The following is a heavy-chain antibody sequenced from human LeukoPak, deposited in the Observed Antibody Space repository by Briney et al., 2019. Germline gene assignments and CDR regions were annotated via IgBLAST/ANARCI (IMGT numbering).Heavy chain of an antibody. Sequence: SETLSLTCTVSGGSISPYYWSWIRQSPGKGLEWIGYIYYSGNTYYNPSLKSRVTISVDTSKNQFSLKLSSVTAADTAVYYCARDWGVTARPGYMDVWGKGTTVTVSS. CDR2: IYYSGNT. CDR3: ARDWGVTARPGYMDV. D-gene: IGHD6-6*01. J-gene: IGHJ6*03. V-gene: IGHV4-59*01. CDR1: GGSISPYY.